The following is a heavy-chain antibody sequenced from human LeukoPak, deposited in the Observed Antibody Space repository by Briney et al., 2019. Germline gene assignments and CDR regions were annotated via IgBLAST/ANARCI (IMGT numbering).Heavy chain of an antibody. CDR3: AKYGSGTYYNGLH. CDR1: GFTFSSYA. J-gene: IGHJ4*02. CDR2: ISVSGENT. V-gene: IGHV3-23*01. D-gene: IGHD3-10*01. Sequence: PGGSLRLSCAASGFTFSSYAMTWVRQAPGKGLQWVSTISVSGENTYYADSVKGRVTISRDISKSTLYLQMNSLRDEDTALYYCAKYGSGTYYNGLHWGQGTLVTVSS.